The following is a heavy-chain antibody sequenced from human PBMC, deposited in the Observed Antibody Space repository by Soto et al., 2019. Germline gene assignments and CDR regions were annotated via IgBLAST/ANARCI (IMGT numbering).Heavy chain of an antibody. Sequence: GWSLRLSCAASGFTFDDYAIHWVRQAPGKGLEWVSGISWNSGSMGYADSVKGRFTISRDNAKNSLYLQMNSLRAEDTALYYCERDSSSWYLGYFQHWGQGTLVTVSS. V-gene: IGHV3-9*01. CDR3: ERDSSSWYLGYFQH. CDR1: GFTFDDYA. CDR2: ISWNSGSM. D-gene: IGHD6-13*01. J-gene: IGHJ1*01.